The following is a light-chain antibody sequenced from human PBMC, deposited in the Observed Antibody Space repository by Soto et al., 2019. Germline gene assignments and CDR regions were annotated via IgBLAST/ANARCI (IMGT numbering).Light chain of an antibody. CDR3: SSYAGSSNV. Sequence: QSVLTQPPSSSGSPVQSVAISFTGTSSDVGGYDYVSGYQQHPGKAPKLMIYEVNKRPSGVPDRFSGSKSGNTASLTVSGLQAEDEADYYCSSYAGSSNVFGTGPKVTVL. J-gene: IGLJ1*01. CDR2: EVN. V-gene: IGLV2-8*01. CDR1: SSDVGGYDY.